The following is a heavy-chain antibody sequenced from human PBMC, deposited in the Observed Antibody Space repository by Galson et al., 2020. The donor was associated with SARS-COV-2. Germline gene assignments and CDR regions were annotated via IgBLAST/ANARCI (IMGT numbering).Heavy chain of an antibody. Sequence: GESLKISCTASGFTFGDYAMSWFRQAPGKGLEWVGFIRSKAYGGTTEYAASVKGRFTISRDDSKSIAYLQMNSLKTEDTAVYYCTSYYDSSGYYYQPLHDAFDIWGQGTMVTVSS. D-gene: IGHD3-22*01. V-gene: IGHV3-49*03. CDR3: TSYYDSSGYYYQPLHDAFDI. CDR1: GFTFGDYA. CDR2: IRSKAYGGTT. J-gene: IGHJ3*02.